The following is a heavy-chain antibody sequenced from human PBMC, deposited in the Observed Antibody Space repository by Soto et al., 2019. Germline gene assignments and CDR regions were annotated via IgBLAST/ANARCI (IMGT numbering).Heavy chain of an antibody. V-gene: IGHV3-33*01. J-gene: IGHJ4*02. CDR3: ARAEQWSRGTDFDY. D-gene: IGHD6-19*01. Sequence: HPGGSLRLSCAASGFTFSSYGMHWVRQAPGKGLEWVAVIWYDGSNKYYADSVKGRFTISRDNSKNTLYLQMNSLRAEDTAVYYCARAEQWSRGTDFDYWGQGTLVTVSS. CDR1: GFTFSSYG. CDR2: IWYDGSNK.